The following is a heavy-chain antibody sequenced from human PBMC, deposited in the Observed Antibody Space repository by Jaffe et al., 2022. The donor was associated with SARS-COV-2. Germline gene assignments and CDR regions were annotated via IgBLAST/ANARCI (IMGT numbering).Heavy chain of an antibody. CDR1: GFTFSSYG. CDR2: IWYDGSNK. CDR3: ARADSDDYYDSSGYPYGAFDI. J-gene: IGHJ3*02. V-gene: IGHV3-33*01. Sequence: QVQLVESGGGVVQPGRSLRLSCAASGFTFSSYGMHWVRQAPGKGLEWVAVIWYDGSNKYYADSVKGRFTISRDNSKNTLYLQMNSLRAEDTAVYYCARADSDDYYDSSGYPYGAFDIWGQGTMVTVSS. D-gene: IGHD3-22*01.